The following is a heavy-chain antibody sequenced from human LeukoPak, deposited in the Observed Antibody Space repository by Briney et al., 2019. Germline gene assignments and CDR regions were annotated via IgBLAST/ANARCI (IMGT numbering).Heavy chain of an antibody. CDR3: ASLAAYDAFDI. Sequence: ASVKVSCKPTGYTFTGYYMHWVRKAPGQGLEWMGWINPNSGGTNYAQKFQGRVTMTRDTSISTAYMELSRLRSDDTAVYYCASLAAYDAFDIWGQGTMVTVSS. CDR2: INPNSGGT. V-gene: IGHV1-2*02. J-gene: IGHJ3*02. CDR1: GYTFTGYY. D-gene: IGHD6-25*01.